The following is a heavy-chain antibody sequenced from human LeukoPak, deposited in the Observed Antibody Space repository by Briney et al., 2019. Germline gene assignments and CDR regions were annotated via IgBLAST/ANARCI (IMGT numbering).Heavy chain of an antibody. CDR3: TRDRPTGASRVFVVQ. Sequence: AGSLSLSCAASGFSFSSYAMTWVRQAPGQGLEWVSSMSSGSRYIYYADSVSGRFTISRDNAKNSLYLLMNSLRAEDTAVYYCTRDRPTGASRVFVVQWGQGTLVTVSS. D-gene: IGHD3-3*01. CDR1: GFSFSSYA. J-gene: IGHJ4*02. V-gene: IGHV3-21*01. CDR2: MSSGSRYI.